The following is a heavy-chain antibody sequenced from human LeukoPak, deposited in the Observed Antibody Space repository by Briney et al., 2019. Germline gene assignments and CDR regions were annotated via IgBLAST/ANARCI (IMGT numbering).Heavy chain of an antibody. CDR3: ARFTPYSSAFDY. J-gene: IGHJ4*02. CDR2: IYYSGST. CDR1: GGSISSYY. D-gene: IGHD6-19*01. V-gene: IGHV4-59*01. Sequence: SETLSLTCTVSGGSISSYYWSWIRQPPGKGLEWIGYIYYSGSTNYNPSLKSRVTISVDTSKNQFSLKLSSVTAADTAVYYCARFTPYSSAFDYWGQGTLVTVSS.